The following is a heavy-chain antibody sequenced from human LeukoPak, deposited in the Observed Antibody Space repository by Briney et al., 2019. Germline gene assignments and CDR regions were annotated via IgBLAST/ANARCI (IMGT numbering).Heavy chain of an antibody. J-gene: IGHJ2*01. CDR1: GGSFSGYY. CDR3: TRVPAAMRYFDL. D-gene: IGHD2-2*01. CDR2: INHSGST. Sequence: SETLSLTCAVYGGSFSGYYWSWIRQPPRKGLEWIGEINHSGSTNYNPSLKSRVTISVDTSKNQFSLKLSSVTAADTAVYYCTRVPAAMRYFDLWGRGTLVTVSS. V-gene: IGHV4-34*01.